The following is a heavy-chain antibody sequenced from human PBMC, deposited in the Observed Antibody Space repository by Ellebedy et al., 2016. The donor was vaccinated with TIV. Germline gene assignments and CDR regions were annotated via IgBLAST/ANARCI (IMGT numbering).Heavy chain of an antibody. Sequence: KVSCKGSGYSFTDYWIGWVRQMPGKGLEWMAIIYPDNSDTRYSPSFPGQVTISADKSINTAYLQWSSLKASDTAIYYCARESSNGHSYFAYWGQGTLVTVSS. V-gene: IGHV5-51*01. CDR3: ARESSNGHSYFAY. CDR1: GYSFTDYW. D-gene: IGHD3-22*01. CDR2: IYPDNSDT. J-gene: IGHJ4*02.